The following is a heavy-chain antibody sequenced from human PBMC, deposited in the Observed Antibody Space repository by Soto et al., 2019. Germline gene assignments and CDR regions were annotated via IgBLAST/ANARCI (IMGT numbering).Heavy chain of an antibody. CDR1: GFTFSSYG. V-gene: IGHV3-30*18. J-gene: IGHJ4*02. Sequence: GGSLRLSCAASGFTFSSYGMHWVRQAPGKGLEWVAVISYDGSNKYYADSVKGRFTISRDNSKNTLYLQMNSLRAEDTAVYYCAKRHSSGWYYFDYWGQGTLVTVSS. D-gene: IGHD6-19*01. CDR3: AKRHSSGWYYFDY. CDR2: ISYDGSNK.